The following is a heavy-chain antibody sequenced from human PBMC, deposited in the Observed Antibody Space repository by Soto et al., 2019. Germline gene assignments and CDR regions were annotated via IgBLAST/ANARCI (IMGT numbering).Heavy chain of an antibody. CDR1: GFTFSSYA. V-gene: IGHV3-23*01. CDR2: ISGSGGST. CDR3: ANVGYYDFWSGYAIFDY. D-gene: IGHD3-3*01. J-gene: IGHJ4*02. Sequence: GGSLRLSCAASGFTFSSYALSWVRPAPGKGVGWGSAISGSGGSTYYADSVKGRFTISRDNSKNTLYLQMNSLRAEDTAVYYCANVGYYDFWSGYAIFDYWGQGTLVTVSS.